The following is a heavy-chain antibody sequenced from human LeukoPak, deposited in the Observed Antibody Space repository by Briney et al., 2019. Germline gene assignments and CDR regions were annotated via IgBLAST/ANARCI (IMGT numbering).Heavy chain of an antibody. CDR1: GYTFTSYG. CDR3: ASGRLVGATTDFDY. D-gene: IGHD1-26*01. J-gene: IGHJ4*02. CDR2: ISAYNGNT. V-gene: IGHV1-18*01. Sequence: ASVKVSCKASGYTFTSYGISWVRQAPGQGLEWMGWISAYNGNTNYAQKLQGRVTMATDTSTSTAYMELRSLRSDDTAVYYCASGRLVGATTDFDYWGQGTLVTVSS.